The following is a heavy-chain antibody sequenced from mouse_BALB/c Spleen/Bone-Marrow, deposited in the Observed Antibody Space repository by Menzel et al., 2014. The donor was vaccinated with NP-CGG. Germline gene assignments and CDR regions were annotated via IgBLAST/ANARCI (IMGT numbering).Heavy chain of an antibody. Sequence: QVQLQQPGAELVRPGVSVKISCKGSGYTFTDYAMHWVKQSHAKSLEWIGVISTYYGDASYNQKFEGKATMTVDKSSSTAYMELARLTSEDSAIYYCARDAMDYWGQGTSVTVSS. CDR1: GYTFTDYA. V-gene: IGHV1S137*01. CDR3: ARDAMDY. J-gene: IGHJ4*01. CDR2: ISTYYGDA.